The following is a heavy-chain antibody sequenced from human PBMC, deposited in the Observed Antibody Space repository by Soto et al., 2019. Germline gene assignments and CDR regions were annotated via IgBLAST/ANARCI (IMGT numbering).Heavy chain of an antibody. CDR1: GYIFVNYG. CDR3: AKVHNYVTTTPKNV. CDR2: MSPYSGNT. Sequence: QVPLVQSGDEVRKPGSSVKVSCKASGYIFVNYGIAWVRQAPGQGLEWMGWMSPYSGNTHYGSKVQSRLTMTTDTSKRTTNKDLGRRTTPDPPVHYCAKVHNYVTTTPKNVWGQGTTV. J-gene: IGHJ6*01. D-gene: IGHD3-16*01. V-gene: IGHV1-18*01.